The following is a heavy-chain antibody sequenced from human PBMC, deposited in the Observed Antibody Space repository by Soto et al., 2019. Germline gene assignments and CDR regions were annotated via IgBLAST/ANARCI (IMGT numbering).Heavy chain of an antibody. CDR1: GFTFSNYA. CDR2: ISSDGSQK. V-gene: IGHV3-30*18. D-gene: IGHD4-17*01. CDR3: ANSWTTLTTGFDF. J-gene: IGHJ4*02. Sequence: GGSLRLSCVASGFTFSNYAMHWVRQAPGKGLGWVAVISSDGSQKYYLDSVRDRFTISRDNSKNTLYLQMNNLRPEDTAMYYCANSWTTLTTGFDFWGQGA.